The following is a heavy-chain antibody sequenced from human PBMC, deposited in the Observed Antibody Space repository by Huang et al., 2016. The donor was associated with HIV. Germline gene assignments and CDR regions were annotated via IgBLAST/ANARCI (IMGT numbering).Heavy chain of an antibody. V-gene: IGHV3-7*01. CDR3: ARGFQAKPGDY. CDR1: GFTFRSYW. CDR2: INLDGSER. J-gene: IGHJ4*02. Sequence: EVHLVESGGGLVRPGMSLRLSCAASGFTFRSYWMNWVRQAPGGGLEWVANINLDGSERFYVDSVRGRFTISRDNANNSVSLQLNSLKAEDTGVYYCARGFQAKPGDYWGQGTLVTVSS.